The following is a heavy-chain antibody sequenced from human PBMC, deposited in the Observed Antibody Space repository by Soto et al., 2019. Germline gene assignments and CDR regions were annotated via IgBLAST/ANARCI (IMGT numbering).Heavy chain of an antibody. Sequence: QIHLEQSEPEVKKPGASVKVSCKASGYTFTSYGISWVRLAPGQGLEWMGWINIYGGGTNYAQKYQDRVTMTRDTSTNTVYLEMRSLTSDDTAIYYYARALYYYDNSGLAFWGQGTLVTVSS. CDR3: ARALYYYDNSGLAF. CDR1: GYTFTSYG. J-gene: IGHJ4*02. D-gene: IGHD3-22*01. V-gene: IGHV1-18*01. CDR2: INIYGGGT.